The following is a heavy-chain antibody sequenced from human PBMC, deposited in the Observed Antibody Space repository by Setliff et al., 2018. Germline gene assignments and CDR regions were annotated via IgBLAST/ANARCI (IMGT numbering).Heavy chain of an antibody. J-gene: IGHJ4*02. D-gene: IGHD3-22*01. CDR2: NSV. CDR3: VRGQGPRTVVAIPFDH. CDR1: GNTFTFSH. V-gene: IGHV1-18*04. Sequence: EASVKVSCKASGNTFTFSHMHWVRQAPGQGLEWMGWNSVYARRFQGRVTMTIDTPTSTAYMELRSLTSDDTALYYCVRGQGPRTVVAIPFDHWGQGTLVTVSS.